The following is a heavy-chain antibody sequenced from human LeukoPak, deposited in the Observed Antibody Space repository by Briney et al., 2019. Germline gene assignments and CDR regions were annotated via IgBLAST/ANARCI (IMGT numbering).Heavy chain of an antibody. CDR1: GYTFTGYY. D-gene: IGHD4-17*01. J-gene: IGHJ5*02. V-gene: IGHV1-8*02. Sequence: GASVKVSCKASGYTFTGYYMHWVRQAPGQGLEWMGWINPNSGNTGYAQKFQGRVTMTRNTSISTAYMELSSLRSEDTAVYYCARGLTTVTPWGQGTLVTVSS. CDR2: INPNSGNT. CDR3: ARGLTTVTP.